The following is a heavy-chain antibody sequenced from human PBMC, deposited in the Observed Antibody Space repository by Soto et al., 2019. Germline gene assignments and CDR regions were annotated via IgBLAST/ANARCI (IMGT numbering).Heavy chain of an antibody. D-gene: IGHD3-3*01. V-gene: IGHV4-39*01. CDR3: ARHSRISISGVVIVDWFDP. CDR2: IYYTGNT. J-gene: IGHJ5*02. Sequence: LSLTCTVSAGSISSSSYYWGWIRQPPGRGLEWIGSIYYTGNTYYNPSLRSRVTISRDMSKNQFSLNLNSVTAADTAVYYCARHSRISISGVVIVDWFDPWGQGTLVTVSS. CDR1: AGSISSSSYY.